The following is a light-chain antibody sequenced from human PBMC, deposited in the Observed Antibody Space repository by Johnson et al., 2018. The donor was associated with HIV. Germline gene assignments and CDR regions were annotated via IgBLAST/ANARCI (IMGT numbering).Light chain of an antibody. J-gene: IGLJ1*01. CDR2: ENN. CDR1: SSNIGNNY. CDR3: GTWDSSLRTGF. V-gene: IGLV1-51*02. Sequence: QSVLTQPPSVSAAPVQKVSISCSGSSSNIGNNYVSWYRQLPGTAPKVLIYENNKRPSRIPGRFSGSKSGTSATLDLTGLQTGAEADYYCGTWDSSLRTGFFGSGTKVTVL.